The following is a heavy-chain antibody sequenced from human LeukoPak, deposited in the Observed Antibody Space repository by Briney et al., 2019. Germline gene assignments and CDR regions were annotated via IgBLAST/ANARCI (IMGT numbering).Heavy chain of an antibody. CDR3: ARARITMVRGVYYYYGMDV. Sequence: ASVKVSCKASGYTFTGYYMHWVRQAPGQGLEWMGWINPNSGGTNHAQNFQGRVTMTRDTSISTAYMELSRLRSDDTAVYYCARARITMVRGVYYYYGMDVWGQGTTVTVSS. D-gene: IGHD3-10*01. J-gene: IGHJ6*02. V-gene: IGHV1-2*02. CDR2: INPNSGGT. CDR1: GYTFTGYY.